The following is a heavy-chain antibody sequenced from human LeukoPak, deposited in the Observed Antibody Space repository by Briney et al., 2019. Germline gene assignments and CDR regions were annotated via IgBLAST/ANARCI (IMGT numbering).Heavy chain of an antibody. CDR1: GFTFSSYE. J-gene: IGHJ4*02. V-gene: IGHV3-48*03. CDR2: ISSSGSTI. D-gene: IGHD2-15*01. CDR3: AKAPVTTCSGAYCYPFDY. Sequence: PGGSLRLSCAASGFTFSSYEMNWVRQAPGKGLEWVSYISSSGSTIYYADSVNGRFTISRDSSKNTLYLQMNSLRAEDAAVYYCAKAPVTTCSGAYCYPFDYWGQGTLVTVSS.